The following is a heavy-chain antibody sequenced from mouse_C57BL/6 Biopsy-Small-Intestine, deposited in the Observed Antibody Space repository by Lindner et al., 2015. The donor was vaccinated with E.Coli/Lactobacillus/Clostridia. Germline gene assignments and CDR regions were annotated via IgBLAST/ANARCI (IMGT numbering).Heavy chain of an antibody. J-gene: IGHJ3*01. Sequence: VQLQXSGAELVRPGASVTLSCKASGYTFTDYEMHWVKQTPVHGLEWIGAFDPATGGSAYSQKFKDKAILTADKSSSTSYMEFPSLTSEDSAVYYCTRYSYGSNPWFTYWGQGTLVTVSA. CDR1: GYTFTDYE. CDR2: FDPATGGS. CDR3: TRYSYGSNPWFTY. V-gene: IGHV1-15*01. D-gene: IGHD1-1*01.